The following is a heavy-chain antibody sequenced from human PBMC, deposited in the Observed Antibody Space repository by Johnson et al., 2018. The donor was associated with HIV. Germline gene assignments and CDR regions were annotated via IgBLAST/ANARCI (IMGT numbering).Heavy chain of an antibody. CDR2: ISWNSGSI. CDR3: AKGRRTTGTTSGNDAFDI. Sequence: VQLVESGGGLVQPGRSLRLSCAASGFTFDDYAMHWVRQAPGKGLEWVSGISWNSGSIGYADSVKGRFTISRDNAKNSLYLQMNSLRAEDTALYYCAKGRRTTGTTSGNDAFDIWGQGTKVTVSS. V-gene: IGHV3-9*01. CDR1: GFTFDDYA. D-gene: IGHD1-1*01. J-gene: IGHJ3*02.